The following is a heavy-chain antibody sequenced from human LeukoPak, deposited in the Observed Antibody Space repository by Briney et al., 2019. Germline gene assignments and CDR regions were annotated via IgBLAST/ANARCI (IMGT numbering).Heavy chain of an antibody. Sequence: SETLSLTCAVYGGSFSGYYWSWIRQPPGKGLEWIGEINHSGSTNYNPSLKSRVTISVDTSKNQFSLKLSSVTAADTAVYYCARGRFYDGYYGSGRRWFDPWGQETLVTVSS. CDR3: ARGRFYDGYYGSGRRWFDP. D-gene: IGHD3-10*01. V-gene: IGHV4-34*01. CDR2: INHSGST. J-gene: IGHJ5*02. CDR1: GGSFSGYY.